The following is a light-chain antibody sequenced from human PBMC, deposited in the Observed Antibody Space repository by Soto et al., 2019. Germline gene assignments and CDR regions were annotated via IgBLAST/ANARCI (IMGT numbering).Light chain of an antibody. CDR1: QSVSSD. CDR2: AAS. V-gene: IGKV3-11*01. Sequence: EIVMTQSPATLSVSPGERATLSCRASQSVSSDLAWYHQKPGQAPRLLIYAASNRATGIPDRFSGSGSGTDFTLTISSLEPEDFAVYYCQQHSHWPPWTFGQGTRVEIQ. CDR3: QQHSHWPPWT. J-gene: IGKJ1*01.